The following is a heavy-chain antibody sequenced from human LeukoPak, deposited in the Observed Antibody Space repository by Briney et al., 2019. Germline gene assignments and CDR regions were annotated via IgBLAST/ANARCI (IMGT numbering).Heavy chain of an antibody. V-gene: IGHV4-61*02. CDR1: GGSISSGNYY. D-gene: IGHD2-21*02. J-gene: IGHJ4*02. CDR2: IYTSGST. CDR3: ATTEWGLSGFDY. Sequence: SETLSLTCTVSGGSISSGNYYWSWIRQPAGKGLEWIGRIYTSGSTNYNPSLKSRVTMSVDTSKNQFSLKPSSVTAVDTAVYYCATTEWGLSGFDYWGQGTLVTVSS.